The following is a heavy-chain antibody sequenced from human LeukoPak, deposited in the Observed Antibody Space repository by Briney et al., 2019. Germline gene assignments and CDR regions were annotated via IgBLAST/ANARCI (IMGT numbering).Heavy chain of an antibody. CDR3: ARGETRDYDFWSGYYGDFDY. J-gene: IGHJ4*02. Sequence: GSSVKVSCKASGGTFSSYAISWVRQAPGQGLEWMGGIIPIFGTANYAQKFQGRVTITRNTSISTAYMELSSLRSEDTAVYYCARGETRDYDFWSGYYGDFDYWGQGTLATVSS. CDR2: IIPIFGTA. V-gene: IGHV1-69*05. CDR1: GGTFSSYA. D-gene: IGHD3-3*01.